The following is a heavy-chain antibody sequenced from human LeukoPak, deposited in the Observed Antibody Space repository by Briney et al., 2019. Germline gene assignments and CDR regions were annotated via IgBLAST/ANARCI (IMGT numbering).Heavy chain of an antibody. CDR1: GGSFSGYY. Sequence: SETLSLTCAVYGGSFSGYYWSWIRQPPGKGLEWIGEINHSGSTNYNPSLKSRVTISVDTSKNQFSLKLSSVTAADTAVYYCARKGLAVAGTGWFGPWGQGTLVTVSS. CDR3: ARKGLAVAGTGWFGP. CDR2: INHSGST. J-gene: IGHJ5*02. D-gene: IGHD6-19*01. V-gene: IGHV4-34*01.